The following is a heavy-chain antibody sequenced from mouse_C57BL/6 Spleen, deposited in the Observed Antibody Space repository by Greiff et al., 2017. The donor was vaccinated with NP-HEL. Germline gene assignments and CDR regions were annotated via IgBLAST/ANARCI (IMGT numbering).Heavy chain of an antibody. CDR1: GYTFTDYN. CDR2: IPPNNGGT. Sequence: VQLQQSGPALVKPGASVKIPCKASGYTFTDYNMDWVKQSHGKSLEWIGDIPPNNGGTIYNQKFKGKATLTVDKSSSTAYMELRSLTSEDTAVYYCARLGRGDFDYWGQGTTLTVSS. D-gene: IGHD4-1*01. J-gene: IGHJ2*01. CDR3: ARLGRGDFDY. V-gene: IGHV1-18*01.